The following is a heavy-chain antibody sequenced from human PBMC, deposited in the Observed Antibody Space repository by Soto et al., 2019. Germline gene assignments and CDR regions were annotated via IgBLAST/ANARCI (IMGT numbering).Heavy chain of an antibody. Sequence: QVQLQESGPGLVKPSETLSLTCTVSGGSISSYYWSWIRQPPGKGLEWIGYIYYSGSTNYNPSLKSRVTISEDTSKHQSPLKLCAVAAADAVEYYCAIVYYYSASDAAPLYYYYYYMDVWGKGTTVTVSS. CDR3: AIVYYYSASDAAPLYYYYYYMDV. CDR2: IYYSGST. CDR1: GGSISSYY. J-gene: IGHJ6*03. D-gene: IGHD3-10*01. V-gene: IGHV4-59*01.